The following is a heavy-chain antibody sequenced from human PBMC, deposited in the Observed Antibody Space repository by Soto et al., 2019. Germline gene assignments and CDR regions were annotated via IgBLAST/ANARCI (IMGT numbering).Heavy chain of an antibody. CDR1: GDTFSNYG. Sequence: VSCKTAGDTFSNYGITWVRQAPGQPLEWLGWISLYSDGTNYAQKFQGRVSMTTDTSTTTAYMELRSLRSDDTAVYYCARVVPGAEAWFGPWGQGTLVTVSS. D-gene: IGHD2-2*01. J-gene: IGHJ5*02. CDR3: ARVVPGAEAWFGP. V-gene: IGHV1-18*01. CDR2: ISLYSDGT.